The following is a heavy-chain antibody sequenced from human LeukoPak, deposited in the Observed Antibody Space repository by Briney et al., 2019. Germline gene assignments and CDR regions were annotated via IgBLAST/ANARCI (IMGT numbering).Heavy chain of an antibody. CDR3: AKVLSGSQDY. J-gene: IGHJ4*02. CDR1: GLTFSGHA. D-gene: IGHD1-26*01. Sequence: GESLRLSCAASGLTFSGHAMSWVRQAPGKGLNWLSTITGGAENTYYAGSVKGRFTISRDNSKNTVYLQMDSLRVEDTAVYYCAKVLSGSQDYWGQGTLVTVFS. CDR2: ITGGAENT. V-gene: IGHV3-23*01.